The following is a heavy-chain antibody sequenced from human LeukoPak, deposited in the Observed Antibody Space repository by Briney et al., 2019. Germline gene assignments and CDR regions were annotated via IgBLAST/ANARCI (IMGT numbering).Heavy chain of an antibody. CDR3: ARVGITYYYDSSGYNDY. Sequence: GGSLRLSCAASGFTFSSYGMHWVRQAPGKGLEWVAVIWYDGSNKYYADSVKGRFTISRDNSKNTLYLQMKSLRAEDTAVYYCARVGITYYYDSSGYNDYWGQGTLVTVSS. V-gene: IGHV3-33*01. CDR1: GFTFSSYG. CDR2: IWYDGSNK. D-gene: IGHD3-22*01. J-gene: IGHJ4*02.